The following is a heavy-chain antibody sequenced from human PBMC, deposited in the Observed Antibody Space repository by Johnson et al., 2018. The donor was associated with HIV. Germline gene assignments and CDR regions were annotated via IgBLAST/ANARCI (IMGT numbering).Heavy chain of an antibody. V-gene: IGHV3-7*04. J-gene: IGHJ3*02. CDR1: GFIFSNYW. CDR2: IKQDGSEK. CDR3: ARDREYSSSAYALDI. D-gene: IGHD6-6*01. Sequence: VQLLESGGGLVQRGGSLRLSCAASGFIFSNYWMSWVRQAPGKGLEWLANIKQDGSEKYYVDSVKGRFTISRDNAKNSLYLQMNSLRAEDRAGYYCARDREYSSSAYALDIWGQGKMVTVSS.